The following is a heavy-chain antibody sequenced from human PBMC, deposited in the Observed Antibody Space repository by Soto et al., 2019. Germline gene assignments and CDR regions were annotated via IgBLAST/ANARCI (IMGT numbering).Heavy chain of an antibody. CDR3: ARAITMVRGEWFDP. CDR2: IYYSGST. CDR1: GGSISSGDYY. J-gene: IGHJ5*02. V-gene: IGHV4-30-4*01. Sequence: SETLSLTCTVSGGSISSGDYYWSWIRQPPGKGLEWIGYIYYSGSTYYNPSLKSRVTISVDTSKNQFSLKLSSVTAADTAVYYCARAITMVRGEWFDPWGQGTLVTVSS. D-gene: IGHD3-10*01.